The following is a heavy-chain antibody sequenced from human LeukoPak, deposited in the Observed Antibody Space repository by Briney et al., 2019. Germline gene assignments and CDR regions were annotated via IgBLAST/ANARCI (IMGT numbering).Heavy chain of an antibody. CDR1: GYTFTGYY. CDR3: ARELVAAAGKVGDYYYYYMDV. V-gene: IGHV1-2*02. Sequence: ASVKVSCKASGYTFTGYYMHWVRQAPGQGLEWMGWINPNSGGTNYAQKFQGRVTMTRDTSISTAYMELSRPRSDDTAVYYCARELVAAAGKVGDYYYYYMDVWGKGTTVTISS. J-gene: IGHJ6*03. D-gene: IGHD6-13*01. CDR2: INPNSGGT.